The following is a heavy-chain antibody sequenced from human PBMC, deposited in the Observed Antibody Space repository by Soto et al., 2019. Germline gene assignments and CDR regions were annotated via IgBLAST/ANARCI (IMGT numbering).Heavy chain of an antibody. CDR1: GGSISSSSYY. D-gene: IGHD3-16*01. J-gene: IGHJ6*02. CDR2: IYYSGST. Sequence: SETLSLTCTVSGGSISSSSYYWGWIRQPPGKGLEWIGSIYYSGSTYYNPSLKSRVTISVDTSKNQFSLKLSSVTAADTAVYYCARLSRASFALDVWGQGTTVTVSS. V-gene: IGHV4-39*01. CDR3: ARLSRASFALDV.